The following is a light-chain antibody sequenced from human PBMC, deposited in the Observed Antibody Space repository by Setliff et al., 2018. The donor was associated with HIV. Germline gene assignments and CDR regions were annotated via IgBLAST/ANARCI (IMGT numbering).Light chain of an antibody. CDR2: EVS. J-gene: IGLJ1*01. CDR1: SSDVGGYNY. V-gene: IGLV2-14*01. Sequence: QSALTQPASVSGSPGQSITISCTGTSSDVGGYNYVSWFQQHPGKAPKLLIYEVSNRLSGVSYRFSGSKPGNTASLTISGLQAEDEAHYYCSSFTNTYALDVFGTGTKVTVL. CDR3: SSFTNTYALDV.